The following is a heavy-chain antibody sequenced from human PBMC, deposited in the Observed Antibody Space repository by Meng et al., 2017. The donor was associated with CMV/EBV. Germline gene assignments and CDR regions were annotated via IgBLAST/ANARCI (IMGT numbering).Heavy chain of an antibody. CDR3: ATDSYGYSNAFDI. CDR1: VFPFSGCY. V-gene: IGHV3-11*01. D-gene: IGHD5-18*01. Sequence: AASVFPFSGCYMRWLRQAPGKGLEWVSYISSSGSTIYYADSVKGRFTISRDNAKNSLYLQMNSLRAEDTAVYYCATDSYGYSNAFDIWGQGTMVTVSS. CDR2: ISSSGSTI. J-gene: IGHJ3*02.